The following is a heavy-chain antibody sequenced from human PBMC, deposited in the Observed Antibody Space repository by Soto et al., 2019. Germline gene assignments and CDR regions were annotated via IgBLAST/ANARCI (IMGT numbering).Heavy chain of an antibody. CDR3: ARDRWESGHAYSNYGMDV. J-gene: IGHJ6*02. CDR1: GFTVSSNY. D-gene: IGHD5-12*01. CDR2: IYSGGST. V-gene: IGHV3-53*01. Sequence: PGWSLRLSCAASGFTVSSNYMSWVRQAPGKXLEWVSVIYSGGSTYYADSVKGRFTISRDNSKNTLYLQMNSLRAEYTAVYYCARDRWESGHAYSNYGMDVWGQGTTVTVSS.